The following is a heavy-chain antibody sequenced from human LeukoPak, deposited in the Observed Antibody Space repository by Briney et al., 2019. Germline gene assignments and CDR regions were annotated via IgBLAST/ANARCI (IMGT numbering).Heavy chain of an antibody. V-gene: IGHV3-23*01. CDR2: ISGGGGTT. Sequence: PGGSLRLSCATSGFTFSSYVMRWARQAPGKGLEWVSGISGGGGTTYYADCVKGRFTISRDNSKNTLYLQMNSLRAEDTAVYYCAKSLTGWGFDYWGQGTLVTVSS. J-gene: IGHJ4*02. CDR1: GFTFSSYV. CDR3: AKSLTGWGFDY. D-gene: IGHD3-9*01.